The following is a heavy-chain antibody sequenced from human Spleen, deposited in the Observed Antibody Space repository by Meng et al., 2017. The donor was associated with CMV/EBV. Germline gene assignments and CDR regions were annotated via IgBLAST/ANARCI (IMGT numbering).Heavy chain of an antibody. CDR3: ARDFSSYDSSGPTY. CDR1: GFTFSSYA. CDR2: ISYDGSNK. Sequence: GESLKISCAASGFTFSSYAMHWVRRAPGKGLEWVAVISYDGSNKNYADSVKGRFTISRDNSKNTLYLQMNSLRAEDTAVYYCARDFSSYDSSGPTYWGQGTLVTVSS. D-gene: IGHD3-22*01. V-gene: IGHV3-30-3*01. J-gene: IGHJ4*02.